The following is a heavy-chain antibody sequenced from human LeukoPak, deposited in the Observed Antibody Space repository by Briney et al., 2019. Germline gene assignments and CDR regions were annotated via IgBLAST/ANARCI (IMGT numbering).Heavy chain of an antibody. V-gene: IGHV4-39*07. CDR1: GGSITSSSYY. CDR2: FYYSGST. J-gene: IGHJ4*02. CDR3: AREHSYYDSSGYYYGSGYFDY. Sequence: SETLSLTCTVSGGSITSSSYYWGWIRQPPEKGLEWIGTFYYSGSTYYNPSLKSRVTISVDTSKNQFSLKLSSVTAADTAVYSCAREHSYYDSSGYYYGSGYFDYWGQGTLVTVSS. D-gene: IGHD3-22*01.